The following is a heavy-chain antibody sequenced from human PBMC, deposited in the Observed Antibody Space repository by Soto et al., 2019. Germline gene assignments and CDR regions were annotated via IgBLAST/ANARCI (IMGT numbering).Heavy chain of an antibody. J-gene: IGHJ4*02. V-gene: IGHV3-23*01. D-gene: IGHD3-22*01. CDR2: ISGRGGST. CDR3: AKATMTLVVIRLDS. CDR1: GFTFSNYA. Sequence: GGSLRLSCAASGFTFSNYAMNWVRQAPGKGLEWVSTISGRGGSTYYADSVRGRFTISRDNSKNILYLQMNSLRAEDTAVYYCAKATMTLVVIRLDSWGQGTLVTVSS.